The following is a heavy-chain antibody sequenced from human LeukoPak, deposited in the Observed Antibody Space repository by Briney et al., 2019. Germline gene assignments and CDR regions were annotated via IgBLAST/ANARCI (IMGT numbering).Heavy chain of an antibody. CDR2: INPNSGNT. V-gene: IGHV1-8*03. CDR1: GYTFISYD. J-gene: IGHJ6*03. Sequence: ASVKVSCKTSGYTFISYDLNWVRQAPGQGLEWMGWINPNSGNTGYAQKFQGRLTITRNTSVNTAYMELSSLGSDDTAVYFCARGYYYYYYMDVWGKGTTVTVSS. CDR3: ARGYYYYYYMDV.